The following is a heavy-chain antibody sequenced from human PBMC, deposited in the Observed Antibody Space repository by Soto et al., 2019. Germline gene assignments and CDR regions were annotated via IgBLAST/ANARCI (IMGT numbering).Heavy chain of an antibody. J-gene: IGHJ5*02. Sequence: GASVKVSCKASGYTFTSYGISWVRQAPGQGLEWMGWISAYNGNTNYAQKLQGRVTMTTDTSTSTAYMELRSLRPDDTGVYYCVKEQSIAYRPDPWGQGALVTVSS. CDR3: VKEQSIAYRPDP. V-gene: IGHV1-18*04. D-gene: IGHD6-6*01. CDR2: ISAYNGNT. CDR1: GYTFTSYG.